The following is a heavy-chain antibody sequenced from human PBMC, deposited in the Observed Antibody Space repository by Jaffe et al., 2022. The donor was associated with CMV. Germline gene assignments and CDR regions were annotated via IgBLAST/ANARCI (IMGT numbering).Heavy chain of an antibody. V-gene: IGHV3-23*01. CDR2: ASGSGATT. D-gene: IGHD6-13*01. J-gene: IGHJ6*02. CDR3: AKDRGYTSIWYRGHYYYFGLDV. CDR1: GFSFSNYP. Sequence: EGQLLESGGGLVQPGGSLRLSCAASGFSFSNYPMSWVRQAPGKGLEWVSTASGSGATTYYADSVKGRFTISRDNSDNTLFLQMNSLKAEDTAVYYCAKDRGYTSIWYRGHYYYFGLDVWGQGTTVTVSS.